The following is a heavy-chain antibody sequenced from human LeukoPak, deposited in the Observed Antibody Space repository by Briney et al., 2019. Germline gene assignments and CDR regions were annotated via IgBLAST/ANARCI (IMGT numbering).Heavy chain of an antibody. J-gene: IGHJ4*02. V-gene: IGHV1-2*02. CDR1: GYTFTGYY. Sequence: GASVKVSCKASGYTFTGYYMHWVRQAPGQGLEWMGWINPNSGGTNYARKFQGRVTMTRDTSISTAYMELSRLRSDDTAVYYCARGPYYFGSGNYYPPNYWGQGTLVTVSS. CDR2: INPNSGGT. CDR3: ARGPYYFGSGNYYPPNY. D-gene: IGHD3-10*01.